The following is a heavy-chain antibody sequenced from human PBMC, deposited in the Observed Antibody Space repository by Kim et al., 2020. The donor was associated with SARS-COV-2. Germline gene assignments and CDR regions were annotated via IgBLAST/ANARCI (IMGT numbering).Heavy chain of an antibody. V-gene: IGHV2-70*01. Sequence: KYYTTSLKTRLTISKDTSKNHVVLTMTNMDPVDTATYYCARIIARYYSMDVWGQGTTITVSS. CDR3: ARIIARYYSMDV. CDR2: K. J-gene: IGHJ6*03.